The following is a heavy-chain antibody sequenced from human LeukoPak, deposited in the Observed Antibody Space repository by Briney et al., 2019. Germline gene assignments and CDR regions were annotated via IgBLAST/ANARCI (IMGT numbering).Heavy chain of an antibody. D-gene: IGHD2-15*01. CDR3: ASSYSELAFDI. V-gene: IGHV4-39*07. CDR1: GDSINSRSYH. CDR2: IYHSEST. Sequence: SETLSLTCAVSGDSINSRSYHWAWIRQPPGKGLEWIGSIYHSESTYYNPSLKSRVTISLDTSKNQFSLKLSSVTAADTAVYYCASSYSELAFDIWGQGTMVTVSS. J-gene: IGHJ3*02.